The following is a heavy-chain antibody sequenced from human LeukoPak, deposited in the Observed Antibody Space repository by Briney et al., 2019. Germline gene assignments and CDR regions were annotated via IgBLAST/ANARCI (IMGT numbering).Heavy chain of an antibody. CDR2: IIPIFGTA. D-gene: IGHD4-17*01. CDR3: AREINDYGEG. Sequence: SVKVSCKASGYTFTSYGISWVRQAPGQGLEWMGRIIPIFGTANYAQKFQGRVTITTDESTSTAYMELSSLRSEDTAVYYCAREINDYGEGWGQGTLVTVSS. V-gene: IGHV1-69*05. CDR1: GYTFTSYG. J-gene: IGHJ4*02.